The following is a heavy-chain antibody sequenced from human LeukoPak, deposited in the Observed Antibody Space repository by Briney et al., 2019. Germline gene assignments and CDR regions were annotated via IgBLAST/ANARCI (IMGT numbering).Heavy chain of an antibody. CDR2: INSDGSST. CDR1: GFTFSTYW. CDR3: VRDRRAVAIYLDY. J-gene: IGHJ4*02. D-gene: IGHD6-19*01. Sequence: QAGGSLRLSCAASGFTFSTYWMHWVRQAPGKGLVWVSRINSDGSSTTYADSVMGRFTISRDNSKNTLSLQMNSLRVEDTAVYYCVRDRRAVAIYLDYWGQGTLVTVSS. V-gene: IGHV3-74*01.